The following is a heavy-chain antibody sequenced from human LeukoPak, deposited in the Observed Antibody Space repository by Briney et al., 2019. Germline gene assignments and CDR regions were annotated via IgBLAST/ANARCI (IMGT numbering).Heavy chain of an antibody. CDR1: GFTFRSYG. CDR3: AKDVLEYSSRWYFFDY. D-gene: IGHD6-13*01. Sequence: TGRSLRLSCAASGFTFRSYGMHWVRQAPGKGLEWVAFISYDGSNKYYADSVKGRFTISRDNSRNTLYLQMNSLRGEDTAVYYCAKDVLEYSSRWYFFDYWGQGTLVTVSS. CDR2: ISYDGSNK. J-gene: IGHJ4*02. V-gene: IGHV3-30*18.